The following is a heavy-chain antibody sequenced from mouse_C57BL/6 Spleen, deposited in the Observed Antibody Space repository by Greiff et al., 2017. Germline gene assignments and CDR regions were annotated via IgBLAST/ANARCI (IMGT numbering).Heavy chain of an antibody. D-gene: IGHD1-1*01. V-gene: IGHV1-58*01. CDR1: GYTFTSYG. Sequence: VQLQQSGAELVRPGASVTMSCKTSGYTFTSYGINWVKQRPGQGLEWIGYIYIGNGYTEYNEKFKSKATLTSDTSSSTAYMQLSSLTSEDSAIYFCSRSLITTVVAGLDYWGQGTTLTVSS. CDR2: IYIGNGYT. J-gene: IGHJ2*01. CDR3: SRSLITTVVAGLDY.